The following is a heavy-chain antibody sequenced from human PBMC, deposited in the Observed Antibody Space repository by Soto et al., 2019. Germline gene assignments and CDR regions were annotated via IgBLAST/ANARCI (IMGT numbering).Heavy chain of an antibody. D-gene: IGHD3-22*01. CDR1: GYTFTSYA. V-gene: IGHV1-3*01. CDR3: ARRSPGGYYHYFDY. J-gene: IGHJ4*02. CDR2: INAGNGNT. Sequence: ASVKVSCKASGYTFTSYAMHWVRQAPGQRLEWMGWINAGNGNTKYSQKFQGRVTITRDTSASTAYMELSSLRSEDTAVYYCARRSPGGYYHYFDYWGQGTLVTVSS.